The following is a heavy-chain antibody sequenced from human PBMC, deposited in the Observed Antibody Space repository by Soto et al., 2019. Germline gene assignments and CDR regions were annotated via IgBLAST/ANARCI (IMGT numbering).Heavy chain of an antibody. CDR3: AILPPADIVYYFDY. Sequence: SETLSLTCAVYGGSFSGYYWSWIRQPPGKGLEWIGEINHSGSTNYNPSLKSRVTISVDTSKNQFSLKLSSVTAADTAVYYCAILPPADIVYYFDYWGQGTLVTVSS. V-gene: IGHV4-34*01. J-gene: IGHJ4*02. CDR1: GGSFSGYY. D-gene: IGHD5-12*01. CDR2: INHSGST.